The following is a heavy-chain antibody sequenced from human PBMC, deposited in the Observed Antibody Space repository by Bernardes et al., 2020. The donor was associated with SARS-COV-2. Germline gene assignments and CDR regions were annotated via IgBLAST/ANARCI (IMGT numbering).Heavy chain of an antibody. CDR3: ARESARVTMVRGVPRYYYYYGMDV. Sequence: ASVKVSCKASGYTFTSYDINWVRQATGQGLEWMGWMNPNSGNTGYAQKFQGRVTMTRNTSISTAYMELSSLRSEDTAVYYCARESARVTMVRGVPRYYYYYGMDVWGQGTTVTVSS. CDR1: GYTFTSYD. CDR2: MNPNSGNT. J-gene: IGHJ6*02. V-gene: IGHV1-8*01. D-gene: IGHD3-10*01.